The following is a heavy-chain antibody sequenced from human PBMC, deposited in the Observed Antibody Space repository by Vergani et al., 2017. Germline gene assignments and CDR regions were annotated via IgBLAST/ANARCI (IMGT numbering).Heavy chain of an antibody. CDR3: AKDEGGYYYDSSGYSLHLLTSIFDY. V-gene: IGHV3-74*01. D-gene: IGHD3-22*01. CDR1: GFTFSSYW. CDR2: INSDGSST. J-gene: IGHJ4*02. Sequence: EVQLVESGGGLVQPGGSLRLSCAASGFTFSSYWMHWVRQAPGKGLVWVSRINSDGSSTSYADSVKGRFTISRDNAKNTLYLQMNSLRAEDTAVYYCAKDEGGYYYDSSGYSLHLLTSIFDYWGQGTLVTVSS.